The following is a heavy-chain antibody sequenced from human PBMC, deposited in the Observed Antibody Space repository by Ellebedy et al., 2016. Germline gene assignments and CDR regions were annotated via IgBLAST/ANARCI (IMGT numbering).Heavy chain of an antibody. Sequence: GSLRLSCNVSGGSVSSDYWNWIRRPPGKGLEWIGYVFHTGTTNYNPSLKSRVTMSVDTSKSQFSLRLTSVTAADTAVYYCAKWSSGWYAFDVWGQGTMVTVSS. J-gene: IGHJ3*01. D-gene: IGHD6-13*01. CDR3: AKWSSGWYAFDV. V-gene: IGHV4-59*02. CDR1: GGSVSSDY. CDR2: VFHTGTT.